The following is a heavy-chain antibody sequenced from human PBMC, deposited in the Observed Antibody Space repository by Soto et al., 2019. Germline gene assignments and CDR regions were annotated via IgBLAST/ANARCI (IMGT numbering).Heavy chain of an antibody. CDR3: ARVKAGSYSSSWYPRFDP. CDR2: ISAYNGNT. D-gene: IGHD6-13*01. CDR1: GYTFTSYG. J-gene: IGHJ5*02. V-gene: IGHV1-18*01. Sequence: ASVKVSCKASGYTFTSYGISWVRQAPGQGLEWMGWISAYNGNTNYAQKLQGRVTMTTDTSTSTAYMELRSLRSEDTAVYYCARVKAGSYSSSWYPRFDPWGQGTLVTVSS.